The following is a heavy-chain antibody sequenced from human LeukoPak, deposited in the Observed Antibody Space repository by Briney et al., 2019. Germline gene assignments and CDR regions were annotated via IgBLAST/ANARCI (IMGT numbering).Heavy chain of an antibody. D-gene: IGHD3-22*01. V-gene: IGHV4-39*07. CDR2: IYYSGST. J-gene: IGHJ3*02. CDR1: GGSISSSSYY. CDR3: ARDDDSSRFGGAFDI. Sequence: PSETLSLTCTVSGGSISSSSYYWGWIRQPPGKGLEWIGSIYYSGSTYYNPSLKSRVTISVDTSKNQFSLKLSSVTAADTAVYYCARDDDSSRFGGAFDIWGQGTMVTVSS.